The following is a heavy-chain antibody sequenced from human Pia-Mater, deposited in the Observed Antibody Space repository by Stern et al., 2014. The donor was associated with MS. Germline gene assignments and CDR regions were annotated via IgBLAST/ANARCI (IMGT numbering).Heavy chain of an antibody. CDR3: AKHACTGAACPFDL. CDR1: GDSISSYTHY. J-gene: IGHJ4*02. D-gene: IGHD2-8*02. CDR2: VYYSGAT. Sequence: QLVESGPGLVKPSETLSLTCAVSGDSISSYTHYWAWIRQPPGKGLEWIGSVYYSGATYYNPSLKSPVTIFVDTSKNNFSLGLNPVTAADTAVYYCAKHACTGAACPFDLWGQGTLVTVSS. V-gene: IGHV4-39*01.